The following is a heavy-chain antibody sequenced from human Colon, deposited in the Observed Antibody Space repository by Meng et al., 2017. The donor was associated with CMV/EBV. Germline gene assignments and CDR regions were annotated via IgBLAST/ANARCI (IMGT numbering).Heavy chain of an antibody. CDR2: IYPGDSDT. D-gene: IGHD3-10*01. Sequence: GGFLRLSFKGSGYSFTSYWIGWLRQMPGKGLEWMGIIYPGDSDTIYSPSFQGQVTISADKSISTAYLQWSSLKASDTAMYYCARRGGRGYQFDYWGQGTLVTVSS. CDR1: GYSFTSYW. J-gene: IGHJ4*02. CDR3: ARRGGRGYQFDY. V-gene: IGHV5-51*01.